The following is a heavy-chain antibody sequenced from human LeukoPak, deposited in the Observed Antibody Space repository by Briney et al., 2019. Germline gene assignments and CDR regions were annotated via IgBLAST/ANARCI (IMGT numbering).Heavy chain of an antibody. CDR3: ARAAWYSSSWQEGYYFDY. V-gene: IGHV3-53*01. Sequence: GGSLRLSCAASGFTVSSNYMSWVRQAPGKGLEWVSVIYSGDTTYYADSVKGRFTISRDNFRNTLYLEMNTLRAEDTAMYYCARAAWYSSSWQEGYYFDYWGQGTLVTVSS. CDR1: GFTVSSNY. D-gene: IGHD6-13*01. CDR2: IYSGDTT. J-gene: IGHJ4*02.